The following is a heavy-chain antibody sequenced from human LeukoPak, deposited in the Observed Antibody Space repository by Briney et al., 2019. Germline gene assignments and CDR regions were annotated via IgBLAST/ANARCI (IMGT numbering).Heavy chain of an antibody. Sequence: GASVKVSCKASGGTFSSYAISWVGQAPGQGLEWMGWISAYNGNTNYAQKLQGRVTMTTDTSTSTAYMELRSLRSDDTAVYYCARDLWFGEFVGPPDYWGQGTLVTVSS. J-gene: IGHJ4*02. D-gene: IGHD3-10*01. CDR2: ISAYNGNT. CDR3: ARDLWFGEFVGPPDY. CDR1: GGTFSSYA. V-gene: IGHV1-18*01.